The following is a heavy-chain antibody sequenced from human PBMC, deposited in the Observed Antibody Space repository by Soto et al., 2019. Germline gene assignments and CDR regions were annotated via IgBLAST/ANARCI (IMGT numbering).Heavy chain of an antibody. V-gene: IGHV1-69*12. CDR2: IFPTFGTA. CDR1: GGTFSSYA. Sequence: QVQLVQSGAEVKKPGSSVKVSCKASGGTFSSYAISWVRQAPGQGLEWMGGIFPTFGTANYAQKSQGRVTITANESTSTAYMELSSLRSEDTAVYYCARVPPPWEMPETVDYWGQGTLVTVSS. J-gene: IGHJ4*02. D-gene: IGHD1-26*01. CDR3: ARVPPPWEMPETVDY.